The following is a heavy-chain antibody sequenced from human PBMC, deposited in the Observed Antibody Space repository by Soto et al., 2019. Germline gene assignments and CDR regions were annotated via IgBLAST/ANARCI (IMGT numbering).Heavy chain of an antibody. V-gene: IGHV3-49*03. CDR1: GFTFGDFA. Sequence: GGSLRLSCTAVGFTFGDFALTWFRQTPGKGLEWVGFIRSRPYGGTAEYAASVRGRFTISRDDSKSIAYLQMNGLKTEDTAFYYCTRVHTTGPVIPDYWGQGTPVTV. J-gene: IGHJ4*02. CDR2: IRSRPYGGTA. CDR3: TRVHTTGPVIPDY. D-gene: IGHD1-1*01.